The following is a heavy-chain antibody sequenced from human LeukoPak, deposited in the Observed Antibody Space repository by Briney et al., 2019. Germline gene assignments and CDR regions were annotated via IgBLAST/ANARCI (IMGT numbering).Heavy chain of an antibody. J-gene: IGHJ3*02. CDR1: GYTLTNYG. Sequence: ASVKVSCKVSGYTLTNYGISWVRQAPGQGLEWMGWITPYNVNTNYAQNLQGRVTMTTDTSTSTAYMELRSLRSDDTAVYYCARLFHSRSYFSGDTFDIWGQGTMVTVSS. D-gene: IGHD1-26*01. V-gene: IGHV1-18*01. CDR2: ITPYNVNT. CDR3: ARLFHSRSYFSGDTFDI.